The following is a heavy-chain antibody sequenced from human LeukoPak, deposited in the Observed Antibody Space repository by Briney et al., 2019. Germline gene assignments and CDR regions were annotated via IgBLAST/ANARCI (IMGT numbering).Heavy chain of an antibody. V-gene: IGHV3-74*01. CDR1: GFTFSSYW. CDR2: KGDERST. J-gene: IGHJ4*02. CDR3: ARDRDYVWGSYRTFDY. D-gene: IGHD3-16*02. Sequence: GGSLRLSCAASGFTFSSYWLHWVRQAPGKGLVWVSRKGDERSTNYADSVKGRFTISRDNAKNTVYLEMNSLRAEDTAVYYCARDRDYVWGSYRTFDYWGQGTLVTVSS.